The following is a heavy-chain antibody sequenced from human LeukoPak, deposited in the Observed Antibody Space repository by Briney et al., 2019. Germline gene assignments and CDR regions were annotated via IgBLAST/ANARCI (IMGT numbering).Heavy chain of an antibody. Sequence: SETLSLTCAVSGGSISSSNWWSWVRQPPGKGLECIGEIYHSGSTNYNPSLKSRVTISVDNSKNHFSLKLSSVTAADTAVYYCARSSYYDSTYGMDVWGQGTTVTVSS. V-gene: IGHV4-4*02. CDR2: IYHSGST. CDR1: GGSISSSNW. CDR3: ARSSYYDSTYGMDV. D-gene: IGHD3-22*01. J-gene: IGHJ6*02.